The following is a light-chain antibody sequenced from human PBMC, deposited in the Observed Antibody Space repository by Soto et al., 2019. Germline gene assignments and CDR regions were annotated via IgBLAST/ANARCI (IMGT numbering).Light chain of an antibody. CDR3: SSYSISTAYL. CDR1: SSDVGGYDY. J-gene: IGLJ1*01. V-gene: IGLV2-14*01. Sequence: QSALTQPASVSGSPGQSITISCTGTSSDVGGYDYVSWYQIHPGKAPKLMVFEVSNRPSGVSYRFSGSKSGNTASLTISGLQAEDEADYFCSSYSISTAYLFGTGTNVTLL. CDR2: EVS.